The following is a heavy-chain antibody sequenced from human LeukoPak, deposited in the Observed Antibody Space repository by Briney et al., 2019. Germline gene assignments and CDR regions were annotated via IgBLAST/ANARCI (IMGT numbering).Heavy chain of an antibody. Sequence: PGGSLRLSCAASGFTFSSYGMHWVRQAPGKGLEWVAFIRYDGSNKYYADSVKGRFTISRDNSKNTLYLQMNSLRVEDTALYYCAKDPTSYYYDSSVDCWGQGTLVTVSS. J-gene: IGHJ4*02. V-gene: IGHV3-30*02. CDR2: IRYDGSNK. CDR1: GFTFSSYG. D-gene: IGHD3-22*01. CDR3: AKDPTSYYYDSSVDC.